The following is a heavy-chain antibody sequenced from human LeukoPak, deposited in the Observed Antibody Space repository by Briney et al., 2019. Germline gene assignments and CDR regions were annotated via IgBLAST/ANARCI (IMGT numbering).Heavy chain of an antibody. J-gene: IGHJ3*02. Sequence: PSETLSLTCAVYGGSFSGYYWSWIRQPPGKGLEWIGEINHSGSTNYNPSLKSRVTISVDTSKNQFSLKLSSVTAADTAVYYCARETYAFDIWGQGTMVTVSS. CDR3: ARETYAFDI. CDR2: INHSGST. CDR1: GGSFSGYY. V-gene: IGHV4-34*01.